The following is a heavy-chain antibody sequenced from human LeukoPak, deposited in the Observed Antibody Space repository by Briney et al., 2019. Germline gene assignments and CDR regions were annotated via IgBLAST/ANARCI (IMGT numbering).Heavy chain of an antibody. J-gene: IGHJ4*02. V-gene: IGHV3-13*01. CDR3: AKRTSNWNYFDY. CDR1: GFTFSSYD. D-gene: IGHD1-20*01. CDR2: IGTAGDT. Sequence: GGSLRLSCAASGFTFSSYDMHWVRQATGKGLEWVSAIGTAGDTYYPGSVKGRFTISRDNSKNTLYLQMNSLRAEDTAVYYCAKRTSNWNYFDYWGQGTLVTVSS.